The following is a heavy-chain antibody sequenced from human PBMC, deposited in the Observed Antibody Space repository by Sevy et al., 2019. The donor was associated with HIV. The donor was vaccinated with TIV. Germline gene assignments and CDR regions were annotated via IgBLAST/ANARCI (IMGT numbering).Heavy chain of an antibody. CDR3: AREESCGGVCYYFDY. D-gene: IGHD2-21*02. V-gene: IGHV3-20*04. J-gene: IGHJ4*02. Sequence: GGSLRLSCAASGFTFDDYGMSWVRQAPGKGLEWVSSIIGNGVLTSYVESVKGRFTISRDNAENSLYLQMNSLRAEDTALYFCAREESCGGVCYYFDYWGQGTLVTVSS. CDR1: GFTFDDYG. CDR2: IIGNGVLT.